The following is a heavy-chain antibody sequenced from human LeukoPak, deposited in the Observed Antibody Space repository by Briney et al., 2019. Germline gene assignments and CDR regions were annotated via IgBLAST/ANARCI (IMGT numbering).Heavy chain of an antibody. CDR2: ISHDGSKK. CDR3: ARGLIRGCLGSCLNY. D-gene: IGHD3-10*02. J-gene: IGHJ4*02. Sequence: PGKSLRLSCAASGLTVSGYAMHWVRQAPGKGLEWVAIISHDGSKKDYADSVKGRFTISRDSSKNTVYLEMNSLRGDDTALYYCARGLIRGCLGSCLNYWGQGTLVTVSS. V-gene: IGHV3-30*04. CDR1: GLTVSGYA.